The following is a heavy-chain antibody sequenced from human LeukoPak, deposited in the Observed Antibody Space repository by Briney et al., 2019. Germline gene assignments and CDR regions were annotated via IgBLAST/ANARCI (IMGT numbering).Heavy chain of an antibody. CDR2: IYYSGST. V-gene: IGHV4-59*12. CDR3: ARGLHYNILTGGMDV. D-gene: IGHD3-9*01. CDR1: GGSISSYY. J-gene: IGHJ6*02. Sequence: SETLSLTCTVSGGSISSYYWSWIRQPPGKGLEWIGYIYYSGSTNYNPSLKSRVTMSVDTSKNQFSLKLSSVTAADTAVYYCARGLHYNILTGGMDVWGQGTTVIVSS.